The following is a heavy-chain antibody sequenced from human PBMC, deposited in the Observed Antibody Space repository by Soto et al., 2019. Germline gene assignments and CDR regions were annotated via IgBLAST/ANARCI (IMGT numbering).Heavy chain of an antibody. CDR2: IIPIFGTA. CDR3: ARVQKYGSGSYYALNYYYYYGMDV. Sequence: GAAVKVSCKACGYTFTSYAMHWVRQAPGQGLEWMGGIIPIFGTANYAQKFQGRVTITADESTSTAYMELSSLRSEDTAVYYCARVQKYGSGSYYALNYYYYYGMDVWGQGTTVTVSS. CDR1: GYTFTSYA. D-gene: IGHD3-10*01. J-gene: IGHJ6*02. V-gene: IGHV1-69*13.